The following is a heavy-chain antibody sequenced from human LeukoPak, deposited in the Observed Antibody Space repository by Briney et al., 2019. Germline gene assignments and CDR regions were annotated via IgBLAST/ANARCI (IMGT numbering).Heavy chain of an antibody. Sequence: ASVKVSCKASGYTFTGYYMHWVRQAPGQGLEWMGWINPNSGGTNYEQKFQGRVTMTRDTSISTAYMELSRLRSDDTAVYYCARDDSGYSYGNTGTGDYWGQGTLVTVSS. D-gene: IGHD5-18*01. CDR1: GYTFTGYY. V-gene: IGHV1-2*02. J-gene: IGHJ4*02. CDR3: ARDDSGYSYGNTGTGDY. CDR2: INPNSGGT.